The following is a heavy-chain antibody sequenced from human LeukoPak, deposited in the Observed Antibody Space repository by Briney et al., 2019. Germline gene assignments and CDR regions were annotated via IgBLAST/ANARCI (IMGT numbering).Heavy chain of an antibody. J-gene: IGHJ4*02. CDR3: ARHVRFLEWLSSYYFDY. Sequence: EPSETLSLTCTVSGGSISSSSYYWGWIRQPPGKGLEWIGSIYYSGSTYYNPSLKSRVNISVDTSKTHFSLRLTSATAADTAVYYCARHVRFLEWLSSYYFDYWGQGTLVTVSS. V-gene: IGHV4-39*01. CDR2: IYYSGST. CDR1: GGSISSSSYY. D-gene: IGHD3-3*01.